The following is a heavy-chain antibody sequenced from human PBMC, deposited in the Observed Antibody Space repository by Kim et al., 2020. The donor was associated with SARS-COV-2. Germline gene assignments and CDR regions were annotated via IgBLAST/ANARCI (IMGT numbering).Heavy chain of an antibody. V-gene: IGHV4-59*01. D-gene: IGHD2-15*01. J-gene: IGHJ4*03. Sequence: SETLSLTCTVSGGSISSYYCSWIRQPPGKGLEWIGYIYYSGSTNYNPSLKSRVTISVDTSKNQFSLKLSSVTAADTAVYYCARNLPLGYCSGGSCYSDY. CDR2: IYYSGST. CDR3: ARNLPLGYCSGGSCYSDY. CDR1: GGSISSYY.